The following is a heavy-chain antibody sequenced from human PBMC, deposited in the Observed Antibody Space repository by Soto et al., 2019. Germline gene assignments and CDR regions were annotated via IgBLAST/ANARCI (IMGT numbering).Heavy chain of an antibody. CDR3: ARDSSDYGKYFYFDY. V-gene: IGHV4-4*07. J-gene: IGHJ4*02. CDR1: GGSISSSY. D-gene: IGHD4-17*01. CDR2: VYISGSY. Sequence: SETLSLTCTVSGGSISSSYWNWIRQPAGKGLEWIGRVYISGSYNYNPSLKGRVTMSIDTSKNQFSLKLSSVTAADTAVYYCARDSSDYGKYFYFDYWGRGTLVTVSS.